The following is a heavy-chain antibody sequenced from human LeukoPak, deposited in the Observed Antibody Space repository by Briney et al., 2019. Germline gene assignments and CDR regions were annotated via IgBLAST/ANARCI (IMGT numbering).Heavy chain of an antibody. J-gene: IGHJ4*02. CDR3: ASGDDYSNYYFNY. CDR2: IYYSGST. CDR1: GGSISSSSYY. Sequence: SETLSLTCTVSGGSISSSSYYWGWIRQPPGKGLEWIGSIYYSGSTYYNPSLKSRVTISVDTSKNQFSLRLSSVTAADTAVYYCASGDDYSNYYFNYWGQGTLVTVSS. D-gene: IGHD4-11*01. V-gene: IGHV4-39*07.